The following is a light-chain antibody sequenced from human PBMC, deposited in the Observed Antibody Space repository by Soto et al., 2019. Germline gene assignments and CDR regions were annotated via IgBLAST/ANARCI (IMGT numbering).Light chain of an antibody. CDR2: AAS. J-gene: IGKJ1*01. V-gene: IGKV1-12*01. CDR3: QQANSFPWT. CDR1: QGIGSW. Sequence: DIQMTQSPSSVSASVGDRVTITCRASQGIGSWLAWYQQKPGKAPKLLIDAASSLQSGVPSRFSGSGSGTDFTLTISSLQFEDFATYYCQQANSFPWTFGQGTKVEIK.